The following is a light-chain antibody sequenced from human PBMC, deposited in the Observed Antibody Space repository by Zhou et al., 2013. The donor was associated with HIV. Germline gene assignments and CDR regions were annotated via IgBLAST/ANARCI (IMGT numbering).Light chain of an antibody. J-gene: IGKJ4*01. Sequence: EIVLTQSPGTLSLSPGERATLSCRASQSVSSSYLAWYQQKPGQAPRLLIYGAFYRATGIPDRFSGSGSGTHFTVTISRLEPEDFAVYYCQQYGSFAGVTFGGRTKVE. CDR1: QSVSSSY. CDR2: GAF. V-gene: IGKV3-20*01. CDR3: QQYGSFAGVT.